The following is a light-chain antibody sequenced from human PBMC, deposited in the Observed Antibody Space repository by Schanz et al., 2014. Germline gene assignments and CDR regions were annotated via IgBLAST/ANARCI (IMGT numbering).Light chain of an antibody. Sequence: IVMTQSPATLSVSPGERATLSCRASQSVTSYLAWYQQKPGQAPRLLIYGASSRATGIPDRFSGSGSGTDFTLTISRLEPEDFAVYYCQQYGSSLLTFGGGTKVEIK. CDR1: QSVTSY. J-gene: IGKJ4*01. CDR3: QQYGSSLLT. V-gene: IGKV3-20*01. CDR2: GAS.